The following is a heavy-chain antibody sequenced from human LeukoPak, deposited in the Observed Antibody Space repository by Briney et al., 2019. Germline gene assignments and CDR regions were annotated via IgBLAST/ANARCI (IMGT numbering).Heavy chain of an antibody. CDR2: ISATLGAT. D-gene: IGHD2-15*01. V-gene: IGHV3-23*01. Sequence: PGGSLRLSCAASGFTVTKYDLTWVRQAPGEGLEWVSRISATLGATHHPDSVRGRFTISRDKSKNTLYLEMNSLRAEDTAVYYCAKGGYTTWFDPWGQGTLVTVSS. J-gene: IGHJ5*02. CDR3: AKGGYTTWFDP. CDR1: GFTVTKYD.